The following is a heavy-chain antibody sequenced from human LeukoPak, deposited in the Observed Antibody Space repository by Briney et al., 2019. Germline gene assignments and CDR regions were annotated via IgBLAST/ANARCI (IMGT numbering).Heavy chain of an antibody. Sequence: PSETLSLTCAVYGGSFSGYYWSWIRQPPGKGLEWIGEINHSGSTNYNPSLKSRVTISVDTSKNQFSLKLSSVTAADTAVYYCARGEYSSGRYRRGNYFDYWGQGTLVTVSS. CDR1: GGSFSGYY. J-gene: IGHJ4*02. CDR2: INHSGST. V-gene: IGHV4-34*01. D-gene: IGHD6-19*01. CDR3: ARGEYSSGRYRRGNYFDY.